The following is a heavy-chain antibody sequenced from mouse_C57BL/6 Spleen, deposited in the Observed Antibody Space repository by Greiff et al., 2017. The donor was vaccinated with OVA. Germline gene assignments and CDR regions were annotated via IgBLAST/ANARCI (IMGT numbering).Heavy chain of an antibody. Sequence: QVQLQQSGAELVKPGASVKLSCKASGYTFTSYWMQWVKQRPGQGLEWIGEIDPSDSYTNYNQKFKGKATLTVDTSSSTAYMQLSSLTSEDAAVYYCAREYGNYDYWGQGTTLTVSS. J-gene: IGHJ2*01. CDR2: IDPSDSYT. CDR3: AREYGNYDY. V-gene: IGHV1-50*01. D-gene: IGHD2-10*02. CDR1: GYTFTSYW.